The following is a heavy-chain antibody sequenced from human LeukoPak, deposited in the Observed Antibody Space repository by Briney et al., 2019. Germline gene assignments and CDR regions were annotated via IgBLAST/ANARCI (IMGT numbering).Heavy chain of an antibody. CDR2: ISSSSSYI. V-gene: IGHV3-21*01. J-gene: IGHJ4*02. CDR3: ARVRAVTVDY. CDR1: GFTFSSYS. D-gene: IGHD4-4*01. Sequence: GGSLRLSCAVSGFTFSSYSMNWVRQAPGKGLEWVSSISSSSSYIYYADSVKGRFTISRDNAKNSLYLQMNSLRAEDTAVYYCARVRAVTVDYWGQGTLVTVSS.